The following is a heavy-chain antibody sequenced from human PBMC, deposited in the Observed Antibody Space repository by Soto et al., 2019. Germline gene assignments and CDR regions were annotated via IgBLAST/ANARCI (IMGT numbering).Heavy chain of an antibody. CDR1: GFIFSDYA. V-gene: IGHV3-30*09. Sequence: QVQLVESGGGVVQPGRSLRLSCAASGFIFSDYAMHWVRQAPGKGLEWVAVISYGGDNKYYADSVRGRFAIYRDNLKNTLDLQMNSLNPEDTAVYHCAKDRHSTSRYGLEADFWGQGTLVTVAS. CDR3: AKDRHSTSRYGLEADF. J-gene: IGHJ4*02. D-gene: IGHD6-13*01. CDR2: ISYGGDNK.